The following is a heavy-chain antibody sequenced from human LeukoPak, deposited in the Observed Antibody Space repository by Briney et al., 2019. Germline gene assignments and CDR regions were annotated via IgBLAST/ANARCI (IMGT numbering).Heavy chain of an antibody. CDR3: ARVPVWYSTGWYGDY. CDR1: GFTFSSYA. D-gene: IGHD6-13*01. J-gene: IGHJ4*02. V-gene: IGHV3-30-3*01. Sequence: GGSLRLSCAASGFTFSSYAMYWVRQAPGKGLEWVAVISYDGSNKYYADSVKGRFTISRDNSKNTLYLQMNSPRAEDTAVYYCARVPVWYSTGWYGDYWGQGALVTVSS. CDR2: ISYDGSNK.